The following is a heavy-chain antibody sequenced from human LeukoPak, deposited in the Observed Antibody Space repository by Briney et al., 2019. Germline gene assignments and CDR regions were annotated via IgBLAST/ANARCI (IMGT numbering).Heavy chain of an antibody. CDR1: GFTFSSYA. CDR2: ISGSGGST. CDR3: ARDRLWSYGMDV. V-gene: IGHV3-23*01. Sequence: GGSLRLSCAASGFTFSSYAMSWVRQAPGKGLEWVSAISGSGGSTYYADSVKGRFTISRDNSKNTLYLQMNSLRAEDTAVYYCARDRLWSYGMDVWGQGTTVTVS. J-gene: IGHJ6*02. D-gene: IGHD3-10*01.